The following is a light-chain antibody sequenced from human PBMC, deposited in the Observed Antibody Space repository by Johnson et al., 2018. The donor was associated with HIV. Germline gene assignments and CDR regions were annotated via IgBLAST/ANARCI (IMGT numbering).Light chain of an antibody. CDR1: SSNIGSNS. CDR2: DRN. Sequence: QSVLTQPPSVSAAPGQKVTISCSGSSSNIGSNSVSWYQHLPGIAPKLLVYDRNKRPSGIPDRFSGSKSGTSATLGITGLQTGDEADYYCGSWDSSLSAYVFGTATKVTVL. CDR3: GSWDSSLSAYV. V-gene: IGLV1-51*01. J-gene: IGLJ1*01.